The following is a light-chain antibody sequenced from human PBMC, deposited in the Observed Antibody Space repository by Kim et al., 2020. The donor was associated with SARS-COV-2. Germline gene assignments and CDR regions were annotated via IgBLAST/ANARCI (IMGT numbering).Light chain of an antibody. CDR2: LGS. CDR3: VQALPTPIT. V-gene: IGKV2-28*01. Sequence: DIVMTQSPLSLPVTPGEPASISCRSSQSLLHSNGYNYLDWYLQKPGQSPQLLIYLGSNRASGVPDRFSGSGSGTDFTLKISRVEAEDVGVYYCVQALPTPITFGQGTRLEIK. J-gene: IGKJ5*01. CDR1: QSLLHSNGYNY.